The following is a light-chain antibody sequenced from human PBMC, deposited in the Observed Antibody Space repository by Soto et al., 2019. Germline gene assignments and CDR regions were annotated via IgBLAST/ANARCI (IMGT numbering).Light chain of an antibody. Sequence: EIVLTQYPGTLSLSPGERATLSCRASQSVSSSYLAWYQDKPVQAPRLLIYGASSRATGIPHRFSGSGSGTDFTLTISRLDPEDFAVYYWQQYGSSPHTFGQGPKLEIK. CDR1: QSVSSSY. J-gene: IGKJ2*01. CDR3: QQYGSSPHT. CDR2: GAS. V-gene: IGKV3-20*01.